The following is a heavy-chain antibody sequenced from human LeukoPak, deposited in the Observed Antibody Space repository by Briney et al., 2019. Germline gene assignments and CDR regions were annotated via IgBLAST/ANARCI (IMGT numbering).Heavy chain of an antibody. Sequence: SETLSLTCTVSGGSISTTNSYWGWIRQPPGKGLEWIGNIYYTGGTYYDPSLQSRVTISIDTSNNHFFLKLSSVTAADTAVYYCARQGDGGRAFDYWGQGTLVTVSS. D-gene: IGHD3-16*01. CDR3: ARQGDGGRAFDY. CDR2: IYYTGGT. CDR1: GGSISTTNSY. J-gene: IGHJ4*02. V-gene: IGHV4-39*01.